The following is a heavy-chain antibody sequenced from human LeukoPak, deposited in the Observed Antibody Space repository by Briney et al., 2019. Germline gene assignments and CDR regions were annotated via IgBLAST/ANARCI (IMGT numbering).Heavy chain of an antibody. D-gene: IGHD5-18*01. CDR2: INPSGGST. J-gene: IGHJ5*02. Sequence: GASVKVFCKASGYTFTSYYMHWVRQAPGQGLEWMGIINPSGGSTSYAQKFQGRVTMTRDTSTSTVYMELSSLRSEDTAVYYCARDPRRRQLWLDYNWFDPWGQGTLVTVSS. CDR1: GYTFTSYY. V-gene: IGHV1-46*01. CDR3: ARDPRRRQLWLDYNWFDP.